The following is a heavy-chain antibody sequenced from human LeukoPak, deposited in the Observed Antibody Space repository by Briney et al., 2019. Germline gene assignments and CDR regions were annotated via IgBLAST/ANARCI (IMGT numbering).Heavy chain of an antibody. CDR3: ARDDGDFPDFDY. Sequence: GASVKVSCKASGYTFTNYYIHWVRQAPGHGLEWMGISNPSGDSTNYAQKFQGRVTMTRDTSTSTAYMELRSLRSDDTAVYYCARDDGDFPDFDYWGQGTLVTVSS. D-gene: IGHD4-17*01. CDR2: SNPSGDST. V-gene: IGHV1-46*01. CDR1: GYTFTNYY. J-gene: IGHJ4*02.